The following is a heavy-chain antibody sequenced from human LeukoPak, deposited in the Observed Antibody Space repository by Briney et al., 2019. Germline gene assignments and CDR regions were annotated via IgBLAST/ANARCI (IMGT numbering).Heavy chain of an antibody. CDR3: AREGSYRNRFDP. Sequence: GGSLRLSCAASGFTFSSYWMTWVRQAPGKGLEWVANIKQEGSEKYYVDSVKGRFTISRDNAKNSLYLQMNSLRAEDTAVYYCAREGSYRNRFDPWGQGTLVTVSS. V-gene: IGHV3-7*05. CDR1: GFTFSSYW. D-gene: IGHD1-26*01. CDR2: IKQEGSEK. J-gene: IGHJ5*02.